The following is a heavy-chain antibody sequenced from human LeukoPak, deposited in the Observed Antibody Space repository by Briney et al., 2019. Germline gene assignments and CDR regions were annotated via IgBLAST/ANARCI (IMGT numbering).Heavy chain of an antibody. D-gene: IGHD6-19*01. V-gene: IGHV4-59*01. J-gene: IGHJ4*02. CDR1: GDSISGYY. Sequence: SETLSLTCTVSGDSISGYYWSWIRQPPGKGLEWIGYIYSSGSTNYNPSLKSRVTISVDTSKNQFSLKLSSVTAADTAVYYCARSSGFIDYWGQGTLVTVSS. CDR2: IYSSGST. CDR3: ARSSGFIDY.